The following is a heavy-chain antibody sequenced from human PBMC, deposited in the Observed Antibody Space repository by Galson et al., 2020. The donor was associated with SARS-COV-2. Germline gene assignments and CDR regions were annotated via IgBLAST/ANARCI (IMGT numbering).Heavy chain of an antibody. J-gene: IGHJ6*02. Sequence: VISYDGSKKFYADPVKGRFTISRDNAKNTLYLQMNSLRAEDTAVYYCAKGQQVLELLYFYTMDVWGQGTTVTVSS. CDR2: ISYDGSKK. D-gene: IGHD6-13*01. CDR3: AKGQQVLELLYFYTMDV. V-gene: IGHV3-30*18.